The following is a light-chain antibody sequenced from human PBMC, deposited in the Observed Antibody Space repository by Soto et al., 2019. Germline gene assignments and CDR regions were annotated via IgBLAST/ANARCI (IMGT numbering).Light chain of an antibody. CDR1: SSDIGAYNY. J-gene: IGLJ2*01. Sequence: QSALTQPASVSGSPGQSITISCTGTSSDIGAYNYVSWYQQHPGKAPKLMICDVSNRPSGISNRFSGSKSGNTASLTISGLQAEDEADYYCSSYTTSSTVVFGGGTKLTFL. V-gene: IGLV2-14*01. CDR2: DVS. CDR3: SSYTTSSTVV.